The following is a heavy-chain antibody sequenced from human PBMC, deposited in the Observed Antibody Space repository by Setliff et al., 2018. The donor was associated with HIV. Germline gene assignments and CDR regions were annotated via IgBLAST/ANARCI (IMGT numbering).Heavy chain of an antibody. CDR3: ATSSPPDDYGDLGGIDH. CDR1: GFIFGDVE. CDR2: ISGSDGTI. V-gene: IGHV3-48*03. D-gene: IGHD4-17*01. J-gene: IGHJ4*02. Sequence: QSGGSLRLSCAASGFIFGDVEMNWVRQAPGKGLEWVSYISGSDGTIFYADSVRGRFSVSRDNAENTLSLQMNGLRDDDTAIYFCATSSPPDDYGDLGGIDHWGQGTLVTVSS.